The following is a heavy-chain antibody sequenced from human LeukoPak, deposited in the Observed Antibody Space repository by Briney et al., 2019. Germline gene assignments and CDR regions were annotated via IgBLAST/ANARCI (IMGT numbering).Heavy chain of an antibody. CDR2: IKQDGSEK. CDR1: GFTFSTHW. CDR3: ARRRDSGSLQHFDY. Sequence: PGGSLRLSCAASGFTFSTHWMSWVRQAPGKGLEWVANIKQDGSEKYYVDSVKGRFTISRDNAKNSLYLQMNSLRAEDTAVYYCARRRDSGSLQHFDYWGQGTLVTVSS. J-gene: IGHJ4*02. D-gene: IGHD1-26*01. V-gene: IGHV3-7*03.